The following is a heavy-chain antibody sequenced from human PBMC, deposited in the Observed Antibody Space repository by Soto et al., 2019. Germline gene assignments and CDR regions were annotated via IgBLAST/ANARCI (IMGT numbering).Heavy chain of an antibody. D-gene: IGHD3-22*01. CDR3: ARSYYDSSGYYPLDY. Sequence: QVQLVQSGAEVKKPGASVKVSCKASGYTFTSYYMHWVRQAPGQGLEWMGIINPSGGSTSYAQKFQGRVTMTGDTSTSTVYMELSSLRSEDTAVYYCARSYYDSSGYYPLDYWGQGTLVTVSS. J-gene: IGHJ4*02. CDR1: GYTFTSYY. V-gene: IGHV1-46*01. CDR2: INPSGGST.